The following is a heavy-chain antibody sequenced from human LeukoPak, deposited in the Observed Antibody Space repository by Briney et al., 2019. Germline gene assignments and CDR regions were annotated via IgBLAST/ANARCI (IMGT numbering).Heavy chain of an antibody. CDR2: FDPEDGET. J-gene: IGHJ5*02. CDR3: ARDPSPHVLLRFWKNWFDP. CDR1: GYTLTELS. D-gene: IGHD3-3*01. Sequence: ASVKVSCKVSGYTLTELSMHWVRQAPGKGLEWMGGFDPEDGETIYAQKFQGRVTMTRDTSISTAYMELSRLRSDDTAVYYCARDPSPHVLLRFWKNWFDPWGQGTLVTVSS. V-gene: IGHV1-24*01.